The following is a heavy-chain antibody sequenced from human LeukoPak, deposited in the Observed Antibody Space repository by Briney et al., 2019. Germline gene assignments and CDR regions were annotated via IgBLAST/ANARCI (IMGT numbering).Heavy chain of an antibody. Sequence: PGGSLRLSCAASGFTFSNYGMHWVRQAPGKGLEWVAFIRYDGSNKYYADSVKGRFTVSGDNSKNTLSLQMNSLRAEDTAVYYCAKVVFSGNAFDIWGQGTMVTVSS. CDR2: IRYDGSNK. J-gene: IGHJ3*02. D-gene: IGHD1-26*01. V-gene: IGHV3-30*02. CDR3: AKVVFSGNAFDI. CDR1: GFTFSNYG.